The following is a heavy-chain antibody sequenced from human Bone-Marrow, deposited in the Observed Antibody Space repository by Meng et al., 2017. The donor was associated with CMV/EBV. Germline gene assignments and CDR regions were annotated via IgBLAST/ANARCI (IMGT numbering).Heavy chain of an antibody. CDR3: AIPAAPWGVWFDP. J-gene: IGHJ5*02. CDR2: INPNSGGT. CDR1: GYTFTGYY. Sequence: KASGYTFTGYYMHWVRQAPGQGLEWMGWINPNSGGTNYAQKFQGRVTMTRDTSISTAYMELSRLRSDDTAVYYCAIPAAPWGVWFDPWGQGTLVTVSS. V-gene: IGHV1-2*02. D-gene: IGHD2-2*01.